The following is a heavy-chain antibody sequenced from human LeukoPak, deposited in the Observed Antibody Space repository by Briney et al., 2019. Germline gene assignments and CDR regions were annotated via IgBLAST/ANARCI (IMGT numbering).Heavy chain of an antibody. CDR3: LCIEATATWLIDH. D-gene: IGHD6-13*01. Sequence: GGSLRLSCAASGFTFSNDWMHWVRQAPGKGLVWVSRVTSDGSGTSYADSVKGRFTISRDNAKNTLYLQMNSLRVEDTAVYYCLCIEATATWLIDHWGQGILVTVSS. CDR1: GFTFSNDW. J-gene: IGHJ4*02. CDR2: VTSDGSGT. V-gene: IGHV3-74*01.